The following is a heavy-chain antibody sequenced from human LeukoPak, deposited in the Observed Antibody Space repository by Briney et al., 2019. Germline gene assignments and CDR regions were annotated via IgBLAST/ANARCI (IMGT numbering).Heavy chain of an antibody. V-gene: IGHV1-69*13. J-gene: IGHJ4*02. CDR1: GGTFSSYA. Sequence: GASVKVSCKASGGTFSSYAISWVRQAPGQGLEWMGGIIPIFGTANYAQKFQGRVTITADESTSTAYMELNSLRSEDTAVYYCARISSSWGIDYWGQGTLVTVSS. CDR2: IIPIFGTA. D-gene: IGHD6-13*01. CDR3: ARISSSWGIDY.